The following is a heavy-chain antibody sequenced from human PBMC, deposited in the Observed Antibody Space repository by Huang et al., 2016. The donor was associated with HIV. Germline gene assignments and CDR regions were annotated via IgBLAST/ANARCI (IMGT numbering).Heavy chain of an antibody. J-gene: IGHJ4*02. CDR2: INSDGSST. Sequence: EVQLVESGGGLVQPGGSLRLSCAASGFSSSRYWMHWVRQSPGKGWVGVSRINSDGSSTSDADSVKGRFTSSRDNAKNTLYLQMNSLRAEDTAVYYCARDPRIQSWLNFFDYWGQGTLVSVSS. CDR3: ARDPRIQSWLNFFDY. CDR1: GFSSSRYW. V-gene: IGHV3-74*01. D-gene: IGHD3-22*01.